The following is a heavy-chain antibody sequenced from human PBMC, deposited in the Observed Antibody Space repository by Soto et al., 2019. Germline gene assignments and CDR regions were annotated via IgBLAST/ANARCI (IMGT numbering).Heavy chain of an antibody. Sequence: QVQLVESGGGVVQPGRSLRLSCAASGFTFSSYGMHWVRQAPGKGLEWVAVIWYDGSNKYYADSVKGRFTISRDNSKNTLYLQMYSLRAEDTAVYYCARDLGYSYGSFDYWGQGTLVTVSS. V-gene: IGHV3-33*01. J-gene: IGHJ4*02. CDR1: GFTFSSYG. D-gene: IGHD5-18*01. CDR3: ARDLGYSYGSFDY. CDR2: IWYDGSNK.